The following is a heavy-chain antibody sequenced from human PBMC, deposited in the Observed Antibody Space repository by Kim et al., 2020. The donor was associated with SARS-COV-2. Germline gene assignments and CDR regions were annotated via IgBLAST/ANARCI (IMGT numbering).Heavy chain of an antibody. D-gene: IGHD3-3*01. Sequence: SETLSLTCTVSGGSISSYYWSWIRQPPGKGLEWIGYIYYSGSTNYNPSLKSRVTISVDTSKNQFSLKLSSVTAADTAEYYCARQLLLKTTIFSDSYYMDVWGKGTTVTVSS. V-gene: IGHV4-59*01. CDR3: ARQLLLKTTIFSDSYYMDV. CDR2: IYYSGST. J-gene: IGHJ6*03. CDR1: GGSISSYY.